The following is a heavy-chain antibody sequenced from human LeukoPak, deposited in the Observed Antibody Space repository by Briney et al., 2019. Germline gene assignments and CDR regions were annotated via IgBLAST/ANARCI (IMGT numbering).Heavy chain of an antibody. CDR1: GGSISSYY. V-gene: IGHV4-4*07. CDR2: IYTSGTT. CDR3: ARDIVVGGYFDY. D-gene: IGHD2-2*01. Sequence: SETLSLTCTVSGGSISSYYWSWIRQPAGKGLEWIGRIYTSGTTNYNPSLKSRVTMSVDTSKNQFSLKLSSVTAADTAVYYCARDIVVGGYFDYWGQGTLVTVSS. J-gene: IGHJ4*02.